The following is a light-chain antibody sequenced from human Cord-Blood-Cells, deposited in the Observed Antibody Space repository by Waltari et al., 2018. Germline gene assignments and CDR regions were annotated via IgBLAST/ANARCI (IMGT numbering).Light chain of an antibody. V-gene: IGLV2-23*01. CDR2: EGS. CDR3: CSYAGSSTWV. J-gene: IGLJ3*02. CDR1: SSDVGSYNL. Sequence: QSALTQPASVSGSPGQSINTSCTGTSSDVGSYNLVSWYQPHPGKAPKHMISEGSKRPSGVSNRFSGSKSGNTASLTISGLQAEDESDYYCCSYAGSSTWVFGGGTKLTVL.